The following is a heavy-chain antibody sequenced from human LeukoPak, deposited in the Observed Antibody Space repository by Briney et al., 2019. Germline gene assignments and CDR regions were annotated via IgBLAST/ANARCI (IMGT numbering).Heavy chain of an antibody. V-gene: IGHV3-21*01. CDR1: GFTFSSYS. CDR2: ISSSSSYI. CDR3: ARARATIFGVVIPYNWFDP. Sequence: PGGSLRLSCAASGFTFSSYSMNWVRQAPGKGLERVSSISSSSSYIYYADSVKGRFTISRDNAKNSLYLQMNSLRAEDTAVYYCARARATIFGVVIPYNWFDPWGQGTLVTVSP. J-gene: IGHJ5*02. D-gene: IGHD3-3*01.